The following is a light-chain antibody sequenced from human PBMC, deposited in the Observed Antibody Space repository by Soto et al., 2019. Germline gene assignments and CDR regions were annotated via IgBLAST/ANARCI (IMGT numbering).Light chain of an antibody. J-gene: IGKJ1*01. V-gene: IGKV1-5*03. CDR1: QSISSW. Sequence: DIQMSQSPSHLSASVGDRVTITCRASQSISSWLAWYQQKPGKAPKLLIYQASNLESGVPSRFSGSASGREFTLTISSLQPEDVATYYCQQYNSYWTFGQGTKVEI. CDR2: QAS. CDR3: QQYNSYWT.